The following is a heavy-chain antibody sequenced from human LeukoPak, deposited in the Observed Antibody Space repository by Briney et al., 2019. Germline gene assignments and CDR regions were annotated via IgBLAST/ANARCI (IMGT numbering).Heavy chain of an antibody. Sequence: PGGSLRLSCAASGFTFSDCYMSWFRQAPGKGLEWVGRVKSKTDGGTTDYAAPVKGRFTISRDDSENSLYLQINSLKTDDTAVYYCTYYGSGAIRFWGQGTLVTVSS. J-gene: IGHJ4*02. CDR1: GFTFSDCY. CDR3: TYYGSGAIRF. D-gene: IGHD3-10*01. CDR2: VKSKTDGGTT. V-gene: IGHV3-15*01.